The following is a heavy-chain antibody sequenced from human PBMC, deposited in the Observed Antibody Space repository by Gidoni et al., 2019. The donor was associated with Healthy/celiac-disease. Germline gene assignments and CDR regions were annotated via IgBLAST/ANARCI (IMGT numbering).Heavy chain of an antibody. CDR1: GGSFSGYY. CDR3: AKTKGRSGWYFDL. D-gene: IGHD3-10*01. CDR2: INHSGST. V-gene: IGHV4-34*01. Sequence: QVQLQQWGAGLLKPSETLSLTCAVYGGSFSGYYWSWIRQPPGKGLEWIGEINHSGSTNYNPSLKSRVTISVDTSKNQFSLKLSSVTAADTAVYYCAKTKGRSGWYFDLWGRGTLVTVSS. J-gene: IGHJ2*01.